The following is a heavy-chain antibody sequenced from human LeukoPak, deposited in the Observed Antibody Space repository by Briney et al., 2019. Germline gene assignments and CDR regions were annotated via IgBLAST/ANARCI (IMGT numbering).Heavy chain of an antibody. CDR3: AREAQQLVDLYYYYYMDV. CDR1: GFTVSNNY. CDR2: IYGGGTT. D-gene: IGHD6-13*01. J-gene: IGHJ6*03. Sequence: PGGSLRLSCAASGFTVSNNYMSWVRQAPGKGLEWVSLIYGGGTTYYADSVKGRFTISSDSSKNTLYLQMNSLRDEDTAVYYCAREAQQLVDLYYYYYMDVWGKGTTVTVSS. V-gene: IGHV3-53*01.